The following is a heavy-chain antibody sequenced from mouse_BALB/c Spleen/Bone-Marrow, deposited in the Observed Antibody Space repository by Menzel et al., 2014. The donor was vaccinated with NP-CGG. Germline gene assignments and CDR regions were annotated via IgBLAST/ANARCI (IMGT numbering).Heavy chain of an antibody. J-gene: IGHJ4*01. V-gene: IGHV1-14*01. CDR3: ARGKTYAMDY. CDR2: INPNNDGT. D-gene: IGHD2-1*01. CDR1: GYTFTSYV. Sequence: VHVKQSGPELVKPGASVKMSCKASGYTFTSYVMHWVKQKPGQGLEWIGYINPNNDGTKYNEKFKGKATPTSDKSSSTAYMELSSLTSEDSAVDYCARGKTYAMDYWGQGTSVTVSS.